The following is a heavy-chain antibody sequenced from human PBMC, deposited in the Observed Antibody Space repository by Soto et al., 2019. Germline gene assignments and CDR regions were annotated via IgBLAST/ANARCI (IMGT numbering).Heavy chain of an antibody. CDR1: GYAFSGYA. CDR2: IIPIFGTA. CDR3: ARLSTLAAGTEELRWYHYYYYGMDV. V-gene: IGHV1-69*13. D-gene: IGHD6-13*01. J-gene: IGHJ6*02. Sequence: GASVKVSCKASGYAFSGYAVSWVRQAPGQGLEWMGGIIPIFGTANYAQKFQGRVTITADESTSTAYMELSSLRSEDTAVYYCARLSTLAAGTEELRWYHYYYYGMDVWGQGTTVTVSS.